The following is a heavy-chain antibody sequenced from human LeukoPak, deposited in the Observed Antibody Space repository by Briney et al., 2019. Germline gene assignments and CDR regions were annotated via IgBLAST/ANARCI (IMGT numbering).Heavy chain of an antibody. J-gene: IGHJ4*02. Sequence: PSETLSLTCAVYGGSFSGYYWSWIRQPPGKGLEWIGEINHSGSTNYNPSLKSRVTISVDTSKNQFSLKLSSVTAADTAVYYCARGAYDYVWGSPSYFDYWGQGTLVTASS. CDR1: GGSFSGYY. D-gene: IGHD3-16*01. CDR2: INHSGST. CDR3: ARGAYDYVWGSPSYFDY. V-gene: IGHV4-34*01.